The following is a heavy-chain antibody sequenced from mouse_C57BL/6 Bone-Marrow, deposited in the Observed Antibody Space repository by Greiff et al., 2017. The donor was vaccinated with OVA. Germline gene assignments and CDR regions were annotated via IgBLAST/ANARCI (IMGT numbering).Heavy chain of an antibody. J-gene: IGHJ2*01. Sequence: QVQLQQPGAELVKPGASVKLSCKASGYTFTSYWMHWVKQRPGRGLEWIGVINPNYGTTSYNQKFKGKATLTVDQSSSTAYMQLNSLTSEDSAVYYCARRLADYWGQGTTLTVSS. D-gene: IGHD3-2*02. CDR1: GYTFTSYW. V-gene: IGHV1-69*02. CDR3: ARRLADY. CDR2: INPNYGTT.